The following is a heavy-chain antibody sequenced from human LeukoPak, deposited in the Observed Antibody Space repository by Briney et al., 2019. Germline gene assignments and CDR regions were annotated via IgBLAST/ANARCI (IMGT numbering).Heavy chain of an antibody. V-gene: IGHV3-48*04. CDR3: AMYYYDSSGYAQG. D-gene: IGHD3-22*01. CDR1: GFTLSSYS. J-gene: IGHJ4*02. CDR2: ISSSTTTI. Sequence: PGGSLRPSCAASGFTLSSYSTNWVRQAPGKGLEWVSYISSSTTTIYYADSVKGRFTISRDNAKNSLYLQMNSLRAEDTAVYYCAMYYYDSSGYAQGWGQGTLVTVSS.